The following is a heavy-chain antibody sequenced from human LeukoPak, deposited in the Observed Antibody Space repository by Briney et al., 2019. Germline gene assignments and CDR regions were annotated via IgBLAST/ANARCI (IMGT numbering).Heavy chain of an antibody. CDR3: ARDRGGSSTSC. Sequence: SETLSLTCAVSGGSISSGGYYWSWIRQPPGKGLEWIGYIYHSGSTYYNPSLKSRVTISVDRSKNQFSLKLSSVTAADTAVYYCARDRGGSSTSCWGQGTLVTVSS. CDR2: IYHSGST. V-gene: IGHV4-30-2*01. CDR1: GGSISSGGYY. D-gene: IGHD2-2*01. J-gene: IGHJ4*02.